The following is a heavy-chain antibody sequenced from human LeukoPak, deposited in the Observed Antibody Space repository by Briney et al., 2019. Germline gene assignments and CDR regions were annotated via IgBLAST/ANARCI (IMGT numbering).Heavy chain of an antibody. J-gene: IGHJ4*02. CDR2: IYYSGDT. CDR3: AMLRTGSLDY. Sequence: SETLSLTCTVSGGSISGYSWSWIRQPPGRGLEWIGYIYYSGDTNYNPSLKSRVTISVDTSKNQLSLKLSSVTTADTAVYYCAMLRTGSLDYWGQGTLVTVSS. V-gene: IGHV4-59*01. D-gene: IGHD3-10*01. CDR1: GGSISGYS.